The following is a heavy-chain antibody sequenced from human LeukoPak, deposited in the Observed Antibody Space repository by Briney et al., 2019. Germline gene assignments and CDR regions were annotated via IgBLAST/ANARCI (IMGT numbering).Heavy chain of an antibody. J-gene: IGHJ3*02. Sequence: GASVKVSCKACGYTLTSYDINWVRQATGQGLEWMGWMNPNSGNTGYAQKFQGRVTMTRNTSISTAYMELSSLRSEDTAVYYCASAPCSGGSCPPRDAFDIWGQGTMVTVSS. V-gene: IGHV1-8*01. CDR1: GYTLTSYD. D-gene: IGHD2-15*01. CDR2: MNPNSGNT. CDR3: ASAPCSGGSCPPRDAFDI.